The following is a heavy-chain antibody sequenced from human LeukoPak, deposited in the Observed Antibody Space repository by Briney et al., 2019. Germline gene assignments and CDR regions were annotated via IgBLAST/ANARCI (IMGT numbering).Heavy chain of an antibody. CDR2: ISSSGSTI. J-gene: IGHJ1*01. D-gene: IGHD6-13*01. Sequence: PGGSLRLSCAASGFTFSDYYMSWIRQAPGKGLEWVSYISSSGSTIYYADSVKGRFTISRDNAKNSLYLQMNSLRAEDTAVYHCATHQLSIAAAGTPYFQHWGQGTLVTVSS. CDR3: ATHQLSIAAAGTPYFQH. CDR1: GFTFSDYY. V-gene: IGHV3-11*01.